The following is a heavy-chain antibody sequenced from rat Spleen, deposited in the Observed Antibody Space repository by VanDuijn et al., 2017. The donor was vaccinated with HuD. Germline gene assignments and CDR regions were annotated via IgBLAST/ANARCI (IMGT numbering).Heavy chain of an antibody. Sequence: EVQLVESGGGLVQPGRSLKLSCAASGFTFSDYGVAWVRQAPTKGLEWVATISYGYTSGHSSTYYRDSVRGRFTISRNNAKSILSLQMDSLKSEDTATYYCARRHYGYTDYFDYWGQGVMVTVSS. V-gene: IGHV5-29*01. CDR2: ISYGYTSGHSST. D-gene: IGHD1-9*01. J-gene: IGHJ2*01. CDR1: GFTFSDYG. CDR3: ARRHYGYTDYFDY.